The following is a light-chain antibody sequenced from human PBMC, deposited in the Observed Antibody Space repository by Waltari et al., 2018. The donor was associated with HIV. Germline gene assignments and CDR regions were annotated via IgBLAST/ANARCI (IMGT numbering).Light chain of an antibody. CDR2: ESG. J-gene: IGLJ3*02. Sequence: QSVLTQPPSVYAAPGQKVTISCSGSSSNIGNDYVSWYQHLPGAAPKLLIHESGNPRAGSLYRSSASKSGTAATRGITGLQSGDEADYYCGTWDTSLSGGVFGGGTKLTVL. V-gene: IGLV1-51*01. CDR3: GTWDTSLSGGV. CDR1: SSNIGNDY.